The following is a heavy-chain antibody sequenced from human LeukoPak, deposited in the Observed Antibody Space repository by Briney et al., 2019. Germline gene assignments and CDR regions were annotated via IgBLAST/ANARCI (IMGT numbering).Heavy chain of an antibody. J-gene: IGHJ4*02. CDR1: GFTFSSYW. D-gene: IGHD2-21*01. CDR2: IKQDGSEK. CDR3: ASPGEGGRLWDFDY. Sequence: PGGSLRLSCAAPGFTFSSYWMSWVRQAPGKGLEWVANIKQDGSEKYYVDSVKGRFTISRDNAENSLYLQMNSLRAEDTAVYYCASPGEGGRLWDFDYWGQGTLVTVSS. V-gene: IGHV3-7*01.